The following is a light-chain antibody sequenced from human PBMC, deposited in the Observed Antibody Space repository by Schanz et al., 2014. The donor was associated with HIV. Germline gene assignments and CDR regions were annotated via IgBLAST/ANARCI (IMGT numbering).Light chain of an antibody. V-gene: IGKV3-15*01. J-gene: IGKJ5*01. CDR1: QSVSSN. CDR2: SAS. Sequence: EIVMTQSPATLSVSPGESATLSCRASQSVSSNLAWYQQKPGQAPRLLIYSASTRATGIPSRFSGSGSGTDFTLTITRLEPEDFAVFYCQQYGSLPITFGQGTRLEIK. CDR3: QQYGSLPIT.